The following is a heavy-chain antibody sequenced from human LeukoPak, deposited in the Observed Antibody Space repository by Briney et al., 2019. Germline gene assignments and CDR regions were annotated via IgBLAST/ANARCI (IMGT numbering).Heavy chain of an antibody. Sequence: SETLSLTCTVAGGSISSYYWNWIRQPPGKGLEWIGYIYYSGSTNYNPSLKSRVTISVDTSKNQFSLKLSSVTAADTAVYYCARGADSSGYYSIFYFDYWGQGTLVTVSS. J-gene: IGHJ4*02. CDR3: ARGADSSGYYSIFYFDY. CDR2: IYYSGST. V-gene: IGHV4-59*01. CDR1: GGSISSYY. D-gene: IGHD3-22*01.